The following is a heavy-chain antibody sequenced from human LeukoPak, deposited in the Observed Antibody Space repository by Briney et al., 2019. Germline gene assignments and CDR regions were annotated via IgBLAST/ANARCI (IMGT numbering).Heavy chain of an antibody. CDR2: IPYDGSNK. CDR3: ARDRVNIVVVTAAGYYGMDV. D-gene: IGHD2-21*02. Sequence: GRSLRLSCAASGFTFSSYAMPWVRQAPGKGLEWVAVIPYDGSNKYYADSVKGRFTISRDNSKNTLYLQMNSLRAEDTAVYYCARDRVNIVVVTAAGYYGMDVWGQGTTVTVSS. J-gene: IGHJ6*02. CDR1: GFTFSSYA. V-gene: IGHV3-30-3*01.